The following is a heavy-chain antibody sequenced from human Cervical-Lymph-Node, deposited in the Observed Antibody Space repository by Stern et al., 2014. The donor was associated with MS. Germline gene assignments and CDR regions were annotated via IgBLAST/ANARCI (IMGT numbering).Heavy chain of an antibody. V-gene: IGHV3-30*03. J-gene: IGHJ6*02. Sequence: VQLVQSGGGVVQPGRSLTLSCAASGFSFSNSAMHWVRQAPGKGLEWVAVMSFVGGNKKYGDSVKGRFSISRDRANNTLFLQMNSLRLEDTSVYYCMGVGDAMHVWGQGTTVIVSS. CDR1: GFSFSNSA. CDR3: MGVGDAMHV. CDR2: MSFVGGNK.